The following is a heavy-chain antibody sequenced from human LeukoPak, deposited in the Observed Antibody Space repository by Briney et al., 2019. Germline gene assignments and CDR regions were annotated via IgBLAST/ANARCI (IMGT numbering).Heavy chain of an antibody. V-gene: IGHV4-59*01. CDR3: ARTPREVWFDP. CDR2: FYYTGNT. Sequence: SETLSLTCTVSGGSISNYYWFWIRQPPGKGLEWIGYFYYTGNTNYNPSLKSRVTISVDTSKNQFSLKLSSVTAADTAVYYCARTPREVWFDPWGQGTLVTVSS. CDR1: GGSISNYY. D-gene: IGHD1-26*01. J-gene: IGHJ5*02.